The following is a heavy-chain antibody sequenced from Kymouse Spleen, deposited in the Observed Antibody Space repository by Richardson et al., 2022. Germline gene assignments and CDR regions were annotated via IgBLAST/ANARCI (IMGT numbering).Heavy chain of an antibody. J-gene: IGHJ6*02. CDR1: GFTFSSYG. Sequence: QVQLVESGGGVVQPGRSLRLSCAASGFTFSSYGMHWVRQAPGKGLEWVAVISYDGSNKYYADSVKGRFTISRDNSKNTLYLQMNSLRAEDTAVYYCAKRLELRRDYYGMDVWGQGTTVTVSS. D-gene: IGHD1-7*01. V-gene: IGHV3-30*18. CDR3: AKRLELRRDYYGMDV. CDR2: ISYDGSNK.